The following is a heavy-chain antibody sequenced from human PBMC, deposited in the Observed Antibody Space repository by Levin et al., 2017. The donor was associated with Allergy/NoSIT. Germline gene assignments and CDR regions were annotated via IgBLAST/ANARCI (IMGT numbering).Heavy chain of an antibody. D-gene: IGHD1-26*01. J-gene: IGHJ6*02. CDR3: EFRSEYYDLDV. CDR1: GGTFSGFA. V-gene: IGHV1-69*13. Sequence: VASVKVSCKAPGGTFSGFAISWVRQAPGQGLEWMGGIIPVFGTPHYAQKFQGRVTITADSSTATTFMEVRSLRFEDQAVYYCEFRSEYYDLDVWGQGTTITVSS. CDR2: IIPVFGTP.